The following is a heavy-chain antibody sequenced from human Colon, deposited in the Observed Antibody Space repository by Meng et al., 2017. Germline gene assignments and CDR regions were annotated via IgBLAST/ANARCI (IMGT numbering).Heavy chain of an antibody. Sequence: SETLSLTCAVSGYSISSGYYWGWIRHPPGKGLEWIGSIYHSGSTYYNPSLKSRVTISVDTSKNQFSLKLSSVAAADTAVYYCARGGVHDYGEIFDYWGQGTLVTVSS. D-gene: IGHD4-17*01. CDR3: ARGGVHDYGEIFDY. V-gene: IGHV4-38-2*01. CDR1: GYSISSGYY. J-gene: IGHJ4*02. CDR2: IYHSGST.